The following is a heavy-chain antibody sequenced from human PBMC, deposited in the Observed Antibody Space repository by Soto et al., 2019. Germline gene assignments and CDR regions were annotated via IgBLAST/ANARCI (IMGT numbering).Heavy chain of an antibody. Sequence: ASVKVSCKASGYTFTSYYMHWVRQAPGQGLEWMGIINSSGGSTSYAQKFQGRVTMTRDTSTSTVYMELSSLRSEDTAVYYCARDYDAYCGGDCYSDYWGQGTLVTVSS. CDR1: GYTFTSYY. V-gene: IGHV1-46*03. CDR2: INSSGGST. J-gene: IGHJ4*02. D-gene: IGHD2-21*02. CDR3: ARDYDAYCGGDCYSDY.